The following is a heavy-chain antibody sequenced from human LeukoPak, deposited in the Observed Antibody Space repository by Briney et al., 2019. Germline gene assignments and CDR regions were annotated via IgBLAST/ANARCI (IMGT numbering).Heavy chain of an antibody. D-gene: IGHD5-18*01. V-gene: IGHV3-11*06. J-gene: IGHJ4*02. CDR1: GFTFSDYY. CDR2: ISSSSSYT. Sequence: GGSLRLSCAASGFTFSDYYMSWIRQAPGKGLEWVSYISSSSSYTNYADSVKGRFTISRDNAKNSLYLQMNGLRAEDTAVYYCARVGGYSYGNFDYWGQGTLVTVSS. CDR3: ARVGGYSYGNFDY.